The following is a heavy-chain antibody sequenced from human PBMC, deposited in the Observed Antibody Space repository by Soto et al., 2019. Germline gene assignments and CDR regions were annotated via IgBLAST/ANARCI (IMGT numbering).Heavy chain of an antibody. CDR1: GFTFSTHA. V-gene: IGHV3-23*01. D-gene: IGHD2-2*01. J-gene: IGHJ6*02. Sequence: LRLSCVASGFTFSTHAMSWVRQAPGKGLEWVSTFSGSGGNIYYAESVKGRLTISRDGSKNTLYLQMNSLRVEDTAVYYCAKDPPWTVGPLAMDVWGQGTTVTVSS. CDR2: FSGSGGNI. CDR3: AKDPPWTVGPLAMDV.